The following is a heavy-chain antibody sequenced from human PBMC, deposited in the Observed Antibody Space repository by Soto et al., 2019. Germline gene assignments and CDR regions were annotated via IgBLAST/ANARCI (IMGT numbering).Heavy chain of an antibody. Sequence: SETLSLTCTVSGGSISSGGYYWSWIRQHPGKGLEWIGYIYYSGSTYYNPSLKSRVTISVDTSKNQFSLKLSSVTAADTAVYYCARVDARDIVVVPAAIKAFDYWGQGTLVTVSS. J-gene: IGHJ4*02. V-gene: IGHV4-31*03. CDR1: GGSISSGGYY. D-gene: IGHD2-2*02. CDR3: ARVDARDIVVVPAAIKAFDY. CDR2: IYYSGST.